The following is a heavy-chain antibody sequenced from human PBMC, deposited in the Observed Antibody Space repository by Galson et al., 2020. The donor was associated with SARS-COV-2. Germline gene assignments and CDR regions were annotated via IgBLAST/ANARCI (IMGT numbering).Heavy chain of an antibody. D-gene: IGHD3-10*01. J-gene: IGHJ6*02. CDR1: GGTFSSYA. Sequence: SVKVSCKASGGTFSSYAISWVRQAPEQGLEWMGGIIPIFGTANYAQKFQGRVTITADESTSTAYMELSSLRSEDTAVYYCARTGWVRGVLNYYYYYGMDVWGQGTTVTVSS. V-gene: IGHV1-69*13. CDR3: ARTGWVRGVLNYYYYYGMDV. CDR2: IIPIFGTA.